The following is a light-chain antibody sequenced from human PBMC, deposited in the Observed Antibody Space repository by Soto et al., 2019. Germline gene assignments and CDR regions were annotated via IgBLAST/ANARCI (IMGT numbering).Light chain of an antibody. Sequence: DIQMTQSPSTLSESVGDRVTITCRASQSISNWLAWYQQKPGKAPNLLIYKASSLESGVPSRFSGSGSGTEFTLTISSLQPDDFATYYCQQYNNYWTFGQGPRWKSN. CDR1: QSISNW. CDR2: KAS. J-gene: IGKJ1*01. V-gene: IGKV1-5*03. CDR3: QQYNNYWT.